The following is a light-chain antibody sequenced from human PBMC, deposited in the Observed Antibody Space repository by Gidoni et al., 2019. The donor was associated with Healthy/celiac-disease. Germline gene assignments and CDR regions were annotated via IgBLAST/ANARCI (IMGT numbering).Light chain of an antibody. CDR2: EVS. CDR1: SSDVGGYNY. CDR3: SSYAGSNNVV. Sequence: QSALPQPPSASGSPGQSVTISCTGTSSDVGGYNYVSWYHQHPGKAPKLMIYEVSKRPSGVPDRFSGSKSVNTASLTGAGLQAEDEADYYCSSYAGSNNVVFGGGTKLTVL. J-gene: IGLJ2*01. V-gene: IGLV2-8*01.